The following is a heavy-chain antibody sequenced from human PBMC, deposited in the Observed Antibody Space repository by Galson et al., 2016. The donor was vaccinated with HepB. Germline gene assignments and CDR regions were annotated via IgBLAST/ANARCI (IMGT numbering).Heavy chain of an antibody. J-gene: IGHJ4*02. CDR1: GFVFSNFG. CDR2: ISTRRTT. V-gene: IGHV3-23*01. CDR3: AKERLVRRIFDH. Sequence: SLRLSCAASGFVFSNFGLSWVRQAPGKGLEWVASISTRRTTYYSDSVQDRFTISRDNSNNTPYLQMNGLRAEDTAVYYCAKERLVRRIFDHWGQGTLLTVSS. D-gene: IGHD1-1*01.